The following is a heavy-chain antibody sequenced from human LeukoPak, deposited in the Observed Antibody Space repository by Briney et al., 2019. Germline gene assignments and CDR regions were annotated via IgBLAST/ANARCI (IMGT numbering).Heavy chain of an antibody. CDR2: IIPIFGTA. V-gene: IGHV1-69*13. CDR1: GGTFSSYA. J-gene: IGHJ5*02. Sequence: GASVKVSCKASGGTFSSYAISWVRQAPGQGLEWMGGIIPIFGTANYAQKFQGRVTITADESTSTAYMELSSLRSEGTAVYYCARHYDFWSGYWFDPWGQGTLVTVSS. D-gene: IGHD3-3*01. CDR3: ARHYDFWSGYWFDP.